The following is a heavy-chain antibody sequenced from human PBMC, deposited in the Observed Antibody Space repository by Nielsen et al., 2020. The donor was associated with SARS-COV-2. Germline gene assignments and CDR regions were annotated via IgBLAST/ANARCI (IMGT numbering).Heavy chain of an antibody. CDR1: GFTVSGYD. D-gene: IGHD3-16*01. J-gene: IGHJ5*02. V-gene: IGHV3-13*01. CDR2: IGYAGDS. Sequence: GESLKIPCAASGFTVSGYDIPWVRQAAGKGLEWVSSIGYAGDSFYPGSVGGRFIPPREDAEHSLHLQLNSLRDGDTAVYYCTGGVGGWFDPWGQGTLVTVSS. CDR3: TGGVGGWFDP.